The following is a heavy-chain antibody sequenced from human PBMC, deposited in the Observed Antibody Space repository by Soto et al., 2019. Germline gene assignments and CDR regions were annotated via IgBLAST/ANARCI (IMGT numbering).Heavy chain of an antibody. CDR2: IYYSGST. D-gene: IGHD3-10*01. CDR3: ARDAGYGSGSYYDAFDI. V-gene: IGHV4-59*01. Sequence: SETLSLTCTVSGGSISSYYWSWIRQPPGKGLEWIGYIYYSGSTNYNPSLKSRVTISVDTSKNQFSLKLSSVTAADTAVYYCARDAGYGSGSYYDAFDIWGQGTMVTVSS. CDR1: GGSISSYY. J-gene: IGHJ3*02.